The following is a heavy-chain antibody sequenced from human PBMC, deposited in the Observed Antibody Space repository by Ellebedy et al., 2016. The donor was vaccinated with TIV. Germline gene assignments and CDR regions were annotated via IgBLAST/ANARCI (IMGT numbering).Heavy chain of an antibody. D-gene: IGHD3-10*01. CDR1: GYSFTSYW. J-gene: IGHJ6*03. V-gene: IGHV5-10-1*01. Sequence: GESLKISCKGSGYSFTSYWISWVRQMPGKGLEWMGRIDPSDSYTNYSPSFQGHVTISADKSISTAYLQWSSLKASDTAMYYCARHYYGSGSPYLDYYYMDVWGKGTTVTVSS. CDR3: ARHYYGSGSPYLDYYYMDV. CDR2: IDPSDSYT.